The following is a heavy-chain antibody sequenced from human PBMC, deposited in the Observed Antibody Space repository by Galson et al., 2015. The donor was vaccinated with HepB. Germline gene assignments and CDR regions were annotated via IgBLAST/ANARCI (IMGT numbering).Heavy chain of an antibody. D-gene: IGHD2-15*01. CDR1: GFTFSNFA. J-gene: IGHJ3*01. CDR2: ITGTGTST. CDR3: AKSAVGRGGAFDV. Sequence: SLRLSCAASGFTFSNFAMSWVRQAPGRGLEWVSAITGTGTSTSYADSVEGRLTLSRDNSKNTLYLQMNSLRVDDTAVYYCAKSAVGRGGAFDVWGQRTMVIVSA. V-gene: IGHV3-23*01.